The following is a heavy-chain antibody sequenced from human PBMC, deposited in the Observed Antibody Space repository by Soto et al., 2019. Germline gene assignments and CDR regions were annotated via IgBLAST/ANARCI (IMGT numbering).Heavy chain of an antibody. Sequence: QVQLQQWGAGLLKPSETLSLTCAIYGGSFSGYYWSWIRQSPGKGLVWIGEITHSGGTNYNPPLKSRVTISINTSRNWFSLRLSSLTAADTAVYYCARVLMLRGTIVPEGYSYHMDLWGKGTTVTVSS. CDR1: GGSFSGYY. J-gene: IGHJ6*03. CDR2: ITHSGGT. CDR3: ARVLMLRGTIVPEGYSYHMDL. D-gene: IGHD3-10*01. V-gene: IGHV4-34*02.